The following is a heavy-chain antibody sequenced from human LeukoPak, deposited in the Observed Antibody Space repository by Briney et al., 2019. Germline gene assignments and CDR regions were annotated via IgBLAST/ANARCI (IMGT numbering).Heavy chain of an antibody. J-gene: IGHJ4*02. Sequence: PSETLSLTCSVSRGSISSTNYYWGWIRQSPGKGLEWIGNIYYSGTTYYNPSVPSLKSRVTILIDTSKNQFSLRLRSVTAADTAVYYCARSVESSVPHYFDYWGQGTLVTVSS. V-gene: IGHV4-39*07. CDR3: ARSVESSVPHYFDY. CDR1: RGSISSTNYY. CDR2: IYYSGTT. D-gene: IGHD1-26*01.